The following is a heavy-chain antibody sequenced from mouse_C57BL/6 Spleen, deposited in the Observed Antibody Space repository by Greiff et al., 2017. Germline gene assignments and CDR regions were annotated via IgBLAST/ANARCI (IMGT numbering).Heavy chain of an antibody. CDR2: ISGGGGNT. CDR3: ARDPAYMVAMDY. Sequence: EVMLVESGGGLVKPGGSLKLSCAASGFTFSSYTMSWVRQTPEKRLEWVATISGGGGNTYYPAGVKGRFTISRANAKNTLYLQMSSLRSEDTALYYCARDPAYMVAMDYWGQGTSVTVSS. D-gene: IGHD2-1*01. V-gene: IGHV5-9*01. CDR1: GFTFSSYT. J-gene: IGHJ4*01.